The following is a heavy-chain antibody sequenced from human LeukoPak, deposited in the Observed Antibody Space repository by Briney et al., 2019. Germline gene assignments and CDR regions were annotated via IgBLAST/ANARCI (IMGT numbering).Heavy chain of an antibody. CDR3: ASVAKYCSSTSCYLLDLGY. J-gene: IGHJ4*02. V-gene: IGHV1-69*02. CDR2: IIPILGIA. Sequence: SVKVSCKASGGAFSSYTISWVRQAPGQGLEWMGRIIPILGIANYAQKFQGRVTITADKSTSTAYMELSSLRSEDTAVYYCASVAKYCSSTSCYLLDLGYWGQGTLVTVSS. CDR1: GGAFSSYT. D-gene: IGHD2-2*01.